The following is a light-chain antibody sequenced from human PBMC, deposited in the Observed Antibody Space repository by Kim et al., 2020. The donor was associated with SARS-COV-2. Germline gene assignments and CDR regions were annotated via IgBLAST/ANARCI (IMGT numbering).Light chain of an antibody. V-gene: IGLV2-14*01. CDR3: SSYTSTSTLV. CDR1: SSDVGGYNY. Sequence: QSASVSGSPGQWITISCTGTSSDVGGYNYVSWYQQHPGKAPKLMIYEVSNRPSGVSNRFSGFKSGNTASLTISGLQAEDEADYYCSSYTSTSTLVFGIGTKVTVL. J-gene: IGLJ1*01. CDR2: EVS.